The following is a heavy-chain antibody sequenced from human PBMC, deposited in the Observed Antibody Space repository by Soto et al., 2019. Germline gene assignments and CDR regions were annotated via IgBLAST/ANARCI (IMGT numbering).Heavy chain of an antibody. V-gene: IGHV3-30*18. CDR1: GFTFSSYG. Sequence: GGSLRLSCAASGFTFSSYGMHWVRQAPGKGLEWVAVISYDGSNKYYADSVKGRFTISRDNSKNTLYLQMNSLRAEDTAVYYCAKEVWIAVAGSFDYWGQGILVTVYS. CDR3: AKEVWIAVAGSFDY. D-gene: IGHD6-19*01. J-gene: IGHJ4*02. CDR2: ISYDGSNK.